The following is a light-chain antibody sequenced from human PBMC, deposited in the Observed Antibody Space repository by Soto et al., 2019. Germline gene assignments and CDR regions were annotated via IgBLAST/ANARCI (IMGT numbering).Light chain of an antibody. CDR1: QSISSY. J-gene: IGKJ4*01. CDR3: QQSYSTPLT. Sequence: DIQMTQSPSSLSASVGDRVTITCRASQSISSYLNWYQQKPGKAPKLLIYAASSLQSGVPSRFSGSGSWTDFTLTIGSLQPEDFATYYWQQSYSTPLTFGGGTKVEIK. CDR2: AAS. V-gene: IGKV1-39*01.